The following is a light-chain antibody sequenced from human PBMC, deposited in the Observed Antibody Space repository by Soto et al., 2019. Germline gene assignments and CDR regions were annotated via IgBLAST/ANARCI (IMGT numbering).Light chain of an antibody. Sequence: QAVVTQQPSLTVSPGGTVTLTCGSSTGAVTSGHYPYWFQQKPGQAPRTLIYDTTTKPSWTPARFSGSLLGGKAALTLSGAQPEDEDEYYCLLSYSGARVFGGGTQLTVL. CDR2: DTT. V-gene: IGLV7-46*01. CDR3: LLSYSGARV. J-gene: IGLJ2*01. CDR1: TGAVTSGHY.